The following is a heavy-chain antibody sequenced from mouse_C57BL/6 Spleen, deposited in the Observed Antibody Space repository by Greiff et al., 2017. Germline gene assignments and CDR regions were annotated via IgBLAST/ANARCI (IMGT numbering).Heavy chain of an antibody. Sequence: QVQLKESGAELARPGASVKLSCKASGYTFTSYGISWVKQRTGQGLEWIGEIYPRSGNTYYNEKFKGKATLTADKSSSTAYMELRSLTSEDSAVYFCARDWDGGYFDVWGTGTTVTVSS. CDR1: GYTFTSYG. V-gene: IGHV1-81*01. CDR2: IYPRSGNT. J-gene: IGHJ1*03. CDR3: ARDWDGGYFDV. D-gene: IGHD4-1*01.